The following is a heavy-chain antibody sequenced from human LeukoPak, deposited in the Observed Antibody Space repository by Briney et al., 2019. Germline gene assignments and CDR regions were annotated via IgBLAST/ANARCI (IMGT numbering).Heavy chain of an antibody. CDR2: SHGSGST. CDR1: GVSINIYY. V-gene: IGHV4-4*07. Sequence: PSETLSLTCNVSGVSINIYYWSWLRQTPGKGLEWIGRSHGSGSTNYNPSLKNRVTISIDKSKNHLSLSLRSVTAADTALYFCARDGGYDGGVFDFWGQGTLVTVSS. J-gene: IGHJ4*02. CDR3: ARDGGYDGGVFDF. D-gene: IGHD2-8*02.